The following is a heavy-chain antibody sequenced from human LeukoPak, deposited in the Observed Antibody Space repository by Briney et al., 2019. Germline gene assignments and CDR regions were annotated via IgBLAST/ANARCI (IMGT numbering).Heavy chain of an antibody. D-gene: IGHD6-19*01. Sequence: GGSLRLSCAASGFTFSSYAMHWVRQAPGKGLEWVAVISYDGSNKYYADSVKGRFTISRDNSKNTLYLQMNSLRAEDTAVYYCARGQLAVAGTGFDYWGQGTLVTVSS. J-gene: IGHJ4*02. CDR1: GFTFSSYA. CDR2: ISYDGSNK. CDR3: ARGQLAVAGTGFDY. V-gene: IGHV3-30-3*01.